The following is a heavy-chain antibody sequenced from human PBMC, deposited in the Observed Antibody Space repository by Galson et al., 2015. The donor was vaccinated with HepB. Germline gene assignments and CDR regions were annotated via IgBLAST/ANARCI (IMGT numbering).Heavy chain of an antibody. J-gene: IGHJ1*01. Sequence: SLRLSCAASGFTFSSYAMHWVRQAPGKGLEYVSAISSNGGSTYYADSVKGRFTISRDNSKNTLYLQMSSLRAEDTAVYYCVKGNLATMIVVVITHGAEYFQHWGQGTLVTVSS. V-gene: IGHV3-64D*06. CDR2: ISSNGGST. CDR1: GFTFSSYA. CDR3: VKGNLATMIVVVITHGAEYFQH. D-gene: IGHD3-22*01.